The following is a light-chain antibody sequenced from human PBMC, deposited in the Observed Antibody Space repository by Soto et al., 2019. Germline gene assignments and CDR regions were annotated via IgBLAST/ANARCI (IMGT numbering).Light chain of an antibody. Sequence: QTVVTQEPSFSVSPGGTVTLTCGLSSGSVSTSYSPSWYQQTPGQAPRTLIYSTNTRSSGVPDRLSGSILGNKAALTITGAQADDESDYYCVLYMGSGSVVFGGGTKVTVL. CDR1: SGSVSTSYS. J-gene: IGLJ2*01. V-gene: IGLV8-61*01. CDR2: STN. CDR3: VLYMGSGSVV.